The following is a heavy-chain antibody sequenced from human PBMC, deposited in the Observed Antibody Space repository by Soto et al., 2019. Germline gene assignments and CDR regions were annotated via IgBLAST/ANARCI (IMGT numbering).Heavy chain of an antibody. CDR3: ARDPDYGDYWGYFFDS. J-gene: IGHJ4*02. CDR2: INPTSGGT. Sequence: ASLRVSCTPSGSAFTAYYIHWIRKTPGQGLEWMGWINPTSGGTVYAQNFQDRVTMTRDTSISTAYMELRRLNSDDTAVYYCARDPDYGDYWGYFFDSWGQGTPVTFS. D-gene: IGHD4-17*01. V-gene: IGHV1-2*02. CDR1: GSAFTAYY.